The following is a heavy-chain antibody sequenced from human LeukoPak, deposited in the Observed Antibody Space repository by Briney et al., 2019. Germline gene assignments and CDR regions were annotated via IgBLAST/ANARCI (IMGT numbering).Heavy chain of an antibody. CDR3: ARSGNNYYYYMDV. V-gene: IGHV3-30*04. CDR1: GFTFSSYA. CDR2: ISYDGSKK. J-gene: IGHJ6*03. D-gene: IGHD2/OR15-2a*01. Sequence: GGSLRLSCAASGFTFSSYAMHWVRQAPGKGLEWVAVISYDGSKKYYADYVKGRFTISRDNAKNSLYLQVNSLRAEDTAVYYCARSGNNYYYYMDVWGKGTTVTVSS.